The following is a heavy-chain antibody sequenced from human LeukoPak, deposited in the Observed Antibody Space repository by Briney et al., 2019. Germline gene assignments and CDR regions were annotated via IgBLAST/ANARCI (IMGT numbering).Heavy chain of an antibody. D-gene: IGHD5-12*01. CDR1: GFTFTTYG. CDR2: TSYDGSNK. Sequence: PGGSLRLSCAASGFTFTTYGLHWVRQAPGKGLEWVAVTSYDGSNKYYADSVKGRFTISRDNSKNTLYLQMNSLRAEDTAVYYCAKDGNSGYDLDFDYWGQETLVAVSS. CDR3: AKDGNSGYDLDFDY. J-gene: IGHJ4*02. V-gene: IGHV3-30*18.